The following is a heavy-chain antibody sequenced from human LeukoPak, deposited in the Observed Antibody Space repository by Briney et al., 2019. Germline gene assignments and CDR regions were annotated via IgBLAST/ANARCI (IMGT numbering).Heavy chain of an antibody. CDR1: GYTFTSYD. CDR2: MNPNSGNT. V-gene: IGHV1-8*01. J-gene: IGHJ6*02. CDR3: AQGITMVRRVTYYYYGMDV. Sequence: ASVKVSCKASGYTFTSYDINWVRQATGQGLEWMGWMNPNSGNTGYAQKFQGRVTMTRNTSISTAYMELSSLRSEDTAVYYCAQGITMVRRVTYYYYGMDVWGQGTTVTVSS. D-gene: IGHD3-10*01.